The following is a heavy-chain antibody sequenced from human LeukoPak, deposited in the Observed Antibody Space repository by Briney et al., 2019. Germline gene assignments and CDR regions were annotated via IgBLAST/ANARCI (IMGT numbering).Heavy chain of an antibody. D-gene: IGHD2-2*01. CDR1: GFTFSSYG. J-gene: IGHJ4*02. V-gene: IGHV3-30*18. CDR2: ISHDGSNK. Sequence: GGSLRLSCAASGFTFSSYGMHWVRQAPGKGLEWVAVISHDGSNKYYADSVKGRFTISRANSKNTLYLQMNSLRAEDTAVYYCAKEGCSSTSCTRLHYFDYWGQGTLVTVSS. CDR3: AKEGCSSTSCTRLHYFDY.